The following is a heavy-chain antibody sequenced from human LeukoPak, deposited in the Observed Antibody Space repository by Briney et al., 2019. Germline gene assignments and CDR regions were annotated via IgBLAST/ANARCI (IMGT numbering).Heavy chain of an antibody. CDR2: ISGSGGST. J-gene: IGHJ4*02. V-gene: IGHV3-23*01. CDR1: GFTFSNYA. CDR3: AKEVEYYDFWSGYDY. Sequence: GGSLRLSCAASGFTFSNYAMSWVRQAPGKGLEWVSAISGSGGSTYYADSVKGRFTISRDNSKNTLYLQMNSLRAEDTAVYYCAKEVEYYDFWSGYDYWGQGTLVTVSS. D-gene: IGHD3-3*01.